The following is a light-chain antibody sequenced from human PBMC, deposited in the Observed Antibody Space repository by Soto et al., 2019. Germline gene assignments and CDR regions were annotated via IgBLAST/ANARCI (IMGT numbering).Light chain of an antibody. CDR2: GAS. CDR1: QGVSSSY. J-gene: IGKJ4*01. CDR3: QHYRTS. Sequence: EIVLTQSPGTLSLSPGERATLSCRASQGVSSSYLAWYQQKPGQPPRLLIYGASSRATGIPDRFRGSGSGTDFTLTITRLEPEDFAVYSCQHYRTSFGGGTKVEIK. V-gene: IGKV3-20*01.